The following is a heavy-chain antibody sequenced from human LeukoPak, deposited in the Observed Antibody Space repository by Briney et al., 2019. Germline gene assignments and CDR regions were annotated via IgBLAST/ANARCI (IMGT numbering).Heavy chain of an antibody. V-gene: IGHV3-21*01. D-gene: IGHD1-1*01. Sequence: GGSLRLSCAASGFPFSSYSMNWVRQAPGKGLEWVSSISSSSSYIYYADSVKGRFTISRDNAKNSLYLQMNSLRVEDTAIYYCARDPYNGAYSEDYYYYYMDVWGKGTTVTVSS. CDR1: GFPFSSYS. CDR2: ISSSSSYI. J-gene: IGHJ6*03. CDR3: ARDPYNGAYSEDYYYYYMDV.